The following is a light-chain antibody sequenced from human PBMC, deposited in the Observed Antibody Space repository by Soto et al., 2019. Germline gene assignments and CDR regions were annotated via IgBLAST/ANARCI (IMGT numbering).Light chain of an antibody. Sequence: EIVLTQSPATQSVSPGERVTLSCRASQSVDINLAWYQQKPGQAPRLVIYGASTRATDMPGTFSGSGSGTEFTLTISSLQSEDFGVYYCQQYKNWPRTFGQGTKVDIK. CDR1: QSVDIN. V-gene: IGKV3-15*01. CDR3: QQYKNWPRT. J-gene: IGKJ1*01. CDR2: GAS.